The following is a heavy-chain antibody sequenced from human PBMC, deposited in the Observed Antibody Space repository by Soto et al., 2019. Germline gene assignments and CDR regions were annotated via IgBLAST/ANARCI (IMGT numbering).Heavy chain of an antibody. D-gene: IGHD3-3*01. CDR3: ARQPPSYYDCWSGYYTGWFDP. CDR2: IYPGDSDT. J-gene: IGHJ5*02. Sequence: GESLKISCKGSGYSFTSYWIGWVRQMPGKGLEWMGIIYPGDSDTRYSPSFQGQVTISADKSISTAYLQWSRLKASDTAMYYCARQPPSYYDCWSGYYTGWFDPWGQGTLVTVSS. V-gene: IGHV5-51*01. CDR1: GYSFTSYW.